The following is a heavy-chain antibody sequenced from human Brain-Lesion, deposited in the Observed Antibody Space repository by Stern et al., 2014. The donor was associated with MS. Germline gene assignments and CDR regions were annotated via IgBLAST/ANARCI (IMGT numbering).Heavy chain of an antibody. Sequence: VQLVQSGAEVKKPGASVKVSCTASGYTFTGFFLHWVRQAPGQRLEWVGWINPNTGVTKSAQKFQGWVTLTRDTSINTVYMELNRLKSDDTAVFYCARGYPFFDNWGQGTLVTVSS. CDR1: GYTFTGFF. CDR2: INPNTGVT. J-gene: IGHJ4*02. CDR3: ARGYPFFDN. D-gene: IGHD2-15*01. V-gene: IGHV1-2*04.